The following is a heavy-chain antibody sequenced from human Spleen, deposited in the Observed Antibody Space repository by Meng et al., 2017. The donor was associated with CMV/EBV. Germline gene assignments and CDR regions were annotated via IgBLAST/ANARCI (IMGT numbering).Heavy chain of an antibody. Sequence: QVQLQQWGAVLLKPSETLSLTCAVYGGSFSGYYWSWIRQPPGKGLEWIGEINHSGSTYYNPSLKSRVTISVDTSKNQFSLKLSSVTAADTAVYYCARSPYCGGDCRLFDLWGRGTLVTVSS. CDR2: INHSGST. V-gene: IGHV4-34*01. D-gene: IGHD2-21*02. J-gene: IGHJ2*01. CDR3: ARSPYCGGDCRLFDL. CDR1: GGSFSGYY.